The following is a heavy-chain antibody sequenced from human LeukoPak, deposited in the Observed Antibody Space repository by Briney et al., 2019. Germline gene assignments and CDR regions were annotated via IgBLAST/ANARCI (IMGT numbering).Heavy chain of an antibody. CDR1: GFTFSDYY. CDR3: AKAPVTSCRGAFCYPFDY. CDR2: ISTRDNTI. Sequence: GGSLRLSCTASGFTFSDYYMSWIRQTPGKGLEWLSYISTRDNTIQYADSVKGRFTISRDNANNSVFLQMNNLRAEDAAVYYCAKAPVTSCRGAFCYPFDYWGQGTLVTVSS. V-gene: IGHV3-11*01. J-gene: IGHJ4*02. D-gene: IGHD2-15*01.